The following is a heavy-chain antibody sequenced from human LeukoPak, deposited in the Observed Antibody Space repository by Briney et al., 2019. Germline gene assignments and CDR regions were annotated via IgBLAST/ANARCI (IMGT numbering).Heavy chain of an antibody. Sequence: GASVKVSCKASGYTFTGYFMHWVRRAPGQGLEWMGRINPNSGGTNYAQKFQGRVTMTRDTSISTAYMELSSLTSDDTAVYYCARATYGSEFDPWGQGTLVTVSS. CDR1: GYTFTGYF. V-gene: IGHV1-2*06. J-gene: IGHJ5*02. CDR2: INPNSGGT. CDR3: ARATYGSEFDP. D-gene: IGHD3-10*01.